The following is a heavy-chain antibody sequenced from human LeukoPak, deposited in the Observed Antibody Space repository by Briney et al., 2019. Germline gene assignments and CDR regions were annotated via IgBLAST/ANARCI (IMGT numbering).Heavy chain of an antibody. CDR2: IYNSGST. D-gene: IGHD2-8*01. CDR1: GGSISSGGYY. CDR3: ARGYCTNGVCSSDYFDY. J-gene: IGHJ4*02. Sequence: SQTLSLTCTVSGGSISSGGYYWNWIRQHPGKGLEWIGYIYNSGSTYCNPSLKSRSTISVDTSKNQFSLKLSSVTAADTAVYYCARGYCTNGVCSSDYFDYWGQGTLVTVSS. V-gene: IGHV4-31*03.